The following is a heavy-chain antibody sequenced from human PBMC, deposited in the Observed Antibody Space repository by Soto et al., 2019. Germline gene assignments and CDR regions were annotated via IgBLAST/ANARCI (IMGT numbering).Heavy chain of an antibody. Sequence: QLQLQESGPGLVKPSETLSLTCTVSGGSISSSSYYWGWIRQPPGKGLEWIGSIYYSGSTYYNPSLKSRVTISVDTTKTQFSLKMRSVPAADTAVYYCARLEEPDYGDSQRRMGGFYFDYWGQGTLVTVSS. J-gene: IGHJ4*02. CDR1: GGSISSSSYY. CDR2: IYYSGST. D-gene: IGHD4-17*01. CDR3: ARLEEPDYGDSQRRMGGFYFDY. V-gene: IGHV4-39*01.